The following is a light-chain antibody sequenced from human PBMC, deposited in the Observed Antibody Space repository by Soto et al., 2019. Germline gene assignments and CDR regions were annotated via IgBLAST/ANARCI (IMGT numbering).Light chain of an antibody. CDR3: QQSYSTPYT. CDR2: AAS. V-gene: IGKV1-39*01. Sequence: DIQMTQSPSSLSASVGDRVTITCRAGQSISSSLNWYQQKPGKAPKLLIYAASSLQSGVPSRVSGSGSGTDFTLTVSSPQPEDVATYSCQQSYSTPYTFCHGTKLQIK. J-gene: IGKJ2*01. CDR1: QSISSS.